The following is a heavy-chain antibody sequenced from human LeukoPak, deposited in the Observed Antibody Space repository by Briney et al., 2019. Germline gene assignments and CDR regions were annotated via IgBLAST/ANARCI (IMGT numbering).Heavy chain of an antibody. D-gene: IGHD3-22*01. Sequence: SETLSLTCAVYGGSFSGYYWSWIRQPPGKGLEWIGEINHSGSTNHNPSLKSRVTISVDTSKNQFSLKLSSVTAADTAVYYCARDHYYDSSGYSYRRRLTNAFDIWGQGTMVTVSS. V-gene: IGHV4-34*01. J-gene: IGHJ3*02. CDR1: GGSFSGYY. CDR2: INHSGST. CDR3: ARDHYYDSSGYSYRRRLTNAFDI.